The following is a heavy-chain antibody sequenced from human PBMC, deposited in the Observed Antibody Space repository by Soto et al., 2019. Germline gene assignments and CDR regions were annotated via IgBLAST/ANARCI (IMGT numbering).Heavy chain of an antibody. CDR2: IWYDGSLQ. CDR3: ANLWGDGYNLGQDYNGMDV. CDR1: GFSFENYG. J-gene: IGHJ6*01. V-gene: IGHV3-33*06. Sequence: QVQMVESGGGVVQPGRSLRLSCAASGFSFENYGMHWVRQAPGRGLEWVAIIWYDGSLQYYAATVKGRFTISRDNSKNTLYLEMNSLRAEDTAVYYCANLWGDGYNLGQDYNGMDVW. D-gene: IGHD5-12*01.